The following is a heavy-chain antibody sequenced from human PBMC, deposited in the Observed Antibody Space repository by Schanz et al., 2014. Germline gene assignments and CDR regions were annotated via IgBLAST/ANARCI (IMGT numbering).Heavy chain of an antibody. Sequence: SCAASGFPFSGFDMSWVRQAPGPGLEWLAVMRFDAKTAYYIDSVRGRFPASRDNFKSTLYVKMKSRRVEDTAVYYCAREDGDADAGVEPWGQGTLEAVSS. CDR2: MRFDAKTA. D-gene: IGHD4-17*01. CDR1: GFPFSGFD. J-gene: IGHJ5*02. CDR3: AREDGDADAGVEP. V-gene: IGHV3-33*01.